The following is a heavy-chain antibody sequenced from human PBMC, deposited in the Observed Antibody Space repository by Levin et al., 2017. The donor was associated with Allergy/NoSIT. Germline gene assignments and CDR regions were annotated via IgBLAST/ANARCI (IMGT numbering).Heavy chain of an antibody. Sequence: LSLTCAASGFTFSSYAMSWVRQAPGKGLEWVSAISGSGGSTYYADSVKGRFTISRDNSKNTLYLQMNSLRAEDTAVYYCAKAHKLYYYYMDVWGKGTTVTVSS. CDR3: AKAHKLYYYYMDV. J-gene: IGHJ6*03. CDR1: GFTFSSYA. V-gene: IGHV3-23*01. CDR2: ISGSGGST.